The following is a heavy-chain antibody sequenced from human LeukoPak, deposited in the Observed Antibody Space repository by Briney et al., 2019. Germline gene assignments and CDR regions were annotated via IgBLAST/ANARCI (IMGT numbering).Heavy chain of an antibody. J-gene: IGHJ4*02. CDR3: ARSRSYYPADY. CDR2: IYSDGST. CDR1: GFTVSSNY. V-gene: IGHV3-53*01. D-gene: IGHD1-26*01. Sequence: GGSLRLSCAASGFTVSSNYMTWVRQAPGKGLEWVSVIYSDGSTYYADSVKGRFTISRDNSKNTLYLQMNSLRAEDTAVYYCARSRSYYPADYWGQGTLVTVSS.